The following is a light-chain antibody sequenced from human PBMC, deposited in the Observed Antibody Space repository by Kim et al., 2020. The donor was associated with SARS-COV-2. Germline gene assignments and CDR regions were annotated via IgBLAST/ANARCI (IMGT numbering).Light chain of an antibody. CDR3: QQYGGSPQT. Sequence: SPGERATLSCRASQSVRSNYLAWYQQKPGQAPRLLMYGASSRATGVPDRFSGSGSGTDFTLTISRLEPEDFAVYYCQQYGGSPQTFGQGTKVEIK. CDR2: GAS. J-gene: IGKJ1*01. V-gene: IGKV3-20*01. CDR1: QSVRSNY.